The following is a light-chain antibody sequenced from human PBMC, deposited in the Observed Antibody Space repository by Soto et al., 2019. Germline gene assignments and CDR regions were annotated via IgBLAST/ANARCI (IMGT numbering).Light chain of an antibody. CDR3: QQYNAWPLT. Sequence: ETVMTQSPVTLSASPGERATLSCWASQTVYSNLAWYQQKPGQAPRLLIYSASTRATGIPASFSGSGSGTDFTLTISSLQSEDFAVYYCQQYNAWPLTFGGGTKVEIK. CDR1: QTVYSN. CDR2: SAS. J-gene: IGKJ4*01. V-gene: IGKV3-15*01.